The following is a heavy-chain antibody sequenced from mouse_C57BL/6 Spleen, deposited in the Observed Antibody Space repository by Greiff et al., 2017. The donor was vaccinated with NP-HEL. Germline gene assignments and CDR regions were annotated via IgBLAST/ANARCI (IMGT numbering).Heavy chain of an antibody. Sequence: EVKLVESGGGLVQSGRSLRLSCATSGFTFSDFYMEWVRQAPGKGLEWIAASRNKANDYTTEYSASVKGRFIVSRDTSQSILYLQMNALRAEDTAIYYCARDEGDGYSNYYAMDYWGQGTSVTVSS. CDR3: ARDEGDGYSNYYAMDY. V-gene: IGHV7-1*01. D-gene: IGHD2-3*01. CDR1: GFTFSDFY. J-gene: IGHJ4*01. CDR2: SRNKANDYTT.